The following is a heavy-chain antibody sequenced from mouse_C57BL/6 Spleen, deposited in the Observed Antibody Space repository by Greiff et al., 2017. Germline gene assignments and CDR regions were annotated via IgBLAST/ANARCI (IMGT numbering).Heavy chain of an antibody. CDR1: GYTFTDYN. CDR2: INPNNGGT. V-gene: IGHV1-18*01. D-gene: IGHD1-1*01. CDR3: ARVRYYYGSSSEAMDY. Sequence: EVQLQQSGPELVKPGASVKIPCKASGYTFTDYNMDWVKQSHGKSLEWIGDINPNNGGTIYNQKFKGKATLTVDKSSSTAYMELRSLTSEDTAVYYCARVRYYYGSSSEAMDYWGQGTSVTVSS. J-gene: IGHJ4*01.